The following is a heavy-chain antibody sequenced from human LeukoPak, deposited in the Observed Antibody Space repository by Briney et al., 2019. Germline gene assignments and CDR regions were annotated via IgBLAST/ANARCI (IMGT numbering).Heavy chain of an antibody. CDR1: GGSISSYY. D-gene: IGHD6-13*01. Sequence: SETLSLTCTVSGGSISSYYWSWIRQPPGKGLEWIGYIYYSGSTNYNPSLKSRVTISVDTSKNQFSLKLSSVTAADTAVYYCARYSSSWSFGYYYYYMDVWGKGTTVTVSS. CDR3: ARYSSSWSFGYYYYYMDV. V-gene: IGHV4-59*01. CDR2: IYYSGST. J-gene: IGHJ6*03.